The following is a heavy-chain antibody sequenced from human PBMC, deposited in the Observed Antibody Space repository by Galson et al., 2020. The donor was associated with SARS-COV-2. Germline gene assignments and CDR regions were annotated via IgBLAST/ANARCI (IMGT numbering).Heavy chain of an antibody. V-gene: IGHV3-11*04. D-gene: IGHD2-2*02. CDR1: GFTFSDYY. J-gene: IGHJ4*02. CDR3: ASARRRSGYCSSTSCYTNVDY. CDR2: ISSSGSTI. Sequence: GESLKISCAASGFTFSDYYMSWIRQAPGKGLEWVSYISSSGSTIYYADSVKGRFTISRDNAKNSLYLQMNSLRAEDTAVYYCASARRRSGYCSSTSCYTNVDYWGQGTLVTVSS.